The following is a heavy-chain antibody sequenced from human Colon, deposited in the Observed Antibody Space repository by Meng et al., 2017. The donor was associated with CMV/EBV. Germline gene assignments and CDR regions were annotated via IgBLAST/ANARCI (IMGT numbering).Heavy chain of an antibody. J-gene: IGHJ6*02. Sequence: GESLKISCAASGFTFSDYYMTWIRQAPGKGLEWLSYITNGGDAIYTADSVKGRFTISRDNAKNSLYLQMNSLRAEDTAVYYCARESIAMVRGYGMDVWGQGTTVTVSS. CDR1: GFTFSDYY. V-gene: IGHV3-11*01. CDR2: ITNGGDAI. D-gene: IGHD3-10*01. CDR3: ARESIAMVRGYGMDV.